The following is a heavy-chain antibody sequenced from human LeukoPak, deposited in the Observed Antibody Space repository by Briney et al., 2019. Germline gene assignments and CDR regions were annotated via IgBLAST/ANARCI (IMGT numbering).Heavy chain of an antibody. CDR3: ATVGWYSSSWYWFDP. V-gene: IGHV4-61*01. Sequence: PSETLSLTCTVSGGSISSGSYYWSWIRQPPGKGLEWIGYIYYSGSTNYNPSLKSRVTFSVDTSKSQFSLELSSVTAADTAVYYCATVGWYSSSWYWFDPWGQGTLVTVSS. CDR1: GGSISSGSYY. CDR2: IYYSGST. J-gene: IGHJ5*02. D-gene: IGHD6-13*01.